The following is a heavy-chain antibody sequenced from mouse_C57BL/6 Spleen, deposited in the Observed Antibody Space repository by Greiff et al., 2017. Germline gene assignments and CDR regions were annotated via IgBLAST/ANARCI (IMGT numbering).Heavy chain of an antibody. CDR1: GYTFTSYW. CDR3: AREGGFAY. V-gene: IGHV1-52*01. CDR2: IDPSDSET. J-gene: IGHJ3*01. Sequence: VKLQQPGAELVRPGSSVKLSCKASGYTFTSYWVHWVKQRPIQGLEWIGNIDPSDSETHYNQKFKDKATLTVDKSSSTAYMQLSSLTSEDSAVYYCAREGGFAYWGQGTLVTVAA.